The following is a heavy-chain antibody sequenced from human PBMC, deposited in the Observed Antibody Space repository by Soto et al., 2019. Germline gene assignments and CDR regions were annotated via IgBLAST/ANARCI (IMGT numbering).Heavy chain of an antibody. CDR3: ASTPGVITVISAFDH. D-gene: IGHD3-22*01. CDR1: GFTFNKHA. J-gene: IGHJ4*02. V-gene: IGHV3-23*01. Sequence: EVELLQSGGGLVQPGGSLRLSCVASGFTFNKHALAWVRQAPGKGLEWVSAISGSGSSTYDSDSVKGRFTISRDNSNNTLYLQMNSLRAEDAAIYYCASTPGVITVISAFDHWGQGTPVTVSS. CDR2: ISGSGSST.